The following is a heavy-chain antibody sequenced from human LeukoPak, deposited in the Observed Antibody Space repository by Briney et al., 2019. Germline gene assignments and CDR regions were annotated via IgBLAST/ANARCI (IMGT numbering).Heavy chain of an antibody. CDR2: ISGSGGST. J-gene: IGHJ6*03. CDR3: AKGGDYCSSTSCYAIRYYYYYMDV. D-gene: IGHD2-2*01. Sequence: GGSLGLSCAASGFTFSSYAMSWVRQAPGKGLEWVSAISGSGGSTYYADSVKGRFTISRDNSKNTLYLQMNSLRAEDTAVYYCAKGGDYCSSTSCYAIRYYYYYMDVWGKGTTVTVSS. CDR1: GFTFSSYA. V-gene: IGHV3-23*01.